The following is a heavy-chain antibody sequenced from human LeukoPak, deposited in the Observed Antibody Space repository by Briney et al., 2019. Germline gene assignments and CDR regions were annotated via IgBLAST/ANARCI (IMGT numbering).Heavy chain of an antibody. J-gene: IGHJ4*02. Sequence: GGSLRLSCAASGFTFSSYGMHWVRQAPGKGLEWVAVIWYDGSNKYYADSVKGRFTISRDNSKNTLYLQMNSLRAEDTAVYYCARELAVAGTYFDYWGQGTLVTVSS. V-gene: IGHV3-33*01. CDR1: GFTFSSYG. D-gene: IGHD6-19*01. CDR3: ARELAVAGTYFDY. CDR2: IWYDGSNK.